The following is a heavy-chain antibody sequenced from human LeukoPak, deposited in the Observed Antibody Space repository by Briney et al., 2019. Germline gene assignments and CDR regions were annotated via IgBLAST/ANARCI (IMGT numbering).Heavy chain of an antibody. V-gene: IGHV3-21*01. CDR2: ISRTGSYI. D-gene: IGHD6-13*01. J-gene: IGHJ4*02. CDR1: GFTFSSYS. CDR3: ARDQVSVAGTGIDY. Sequence: GGSLRLSCAASGFTFSSYSMNWVRQAPGKGLEWVSSISRTGSYIYYADLVKGRFTISRDNAKNSLYLQMNSLRAEDTAVYYCARDQVSVAGTGIDYWGQGTLVTVSS.